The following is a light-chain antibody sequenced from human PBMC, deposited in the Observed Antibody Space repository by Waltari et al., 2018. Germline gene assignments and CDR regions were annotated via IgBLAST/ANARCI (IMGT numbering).Light chain of an antibody. V-gene: IGLV2-23*02. CDR3: CSYAGIVV. J-gene: IGLJ2*01. CDR2: EVS. Sequence: QCALTQTVSVSRSPGKAIRLPCPEYIRDEGTYNLVSWYQQHPVTAPKLMIYEVSKRPSGVSNRFSGSKSGNTASLTISGLQAEDEADYYCCSYAGIVVFGGGTKLTVL. CDR1: IRDEGTYNL.